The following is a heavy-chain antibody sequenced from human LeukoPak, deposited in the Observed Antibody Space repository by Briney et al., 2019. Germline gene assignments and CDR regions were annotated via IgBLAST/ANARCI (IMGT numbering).Heavy chain of an antibody. V-gene: IGHV3-20*04. J-gene: IGHJ4*02. CDR2: INWNGETT. CDR3: ATHSYYYGSGSYPHYLDY. CDR1: GFIFEDNG. D-gene: IGHD3-10*01. Sequence: PGGSLRLSCAASGFIFEDNGMSLVRQAPGKGLEWVSGINWNGETTGYVDSVKGRFTISRDNAKNSLYMQMNSLRAEDTALYYCATHSYYYGSGSYPHYLDYWGQGTLVTVSS.